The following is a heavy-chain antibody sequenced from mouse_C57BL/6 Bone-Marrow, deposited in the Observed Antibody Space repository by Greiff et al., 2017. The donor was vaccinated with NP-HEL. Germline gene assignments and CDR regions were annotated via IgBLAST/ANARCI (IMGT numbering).Heavy chain of an antibody. J-gene: IGHJ3*01. CDR2: IRSKSNNYAT. Sequence: EVKLMESGGGLVQPKGSLKLSCAASGFSFNTYAMNWVRQAPGKGLEWVARIRSKSNNYATYYADSVKDRFTISRDDSESMLYLQMNNLKTEDTAMYYCVGDYYGSSSWFAYWGQGTLVTVSA. CDR3: VGDYYGSSSWFAY. D-gene: IGHD1-1*01. V-gene: IGHV10-1*01. CDR1: GFSFNTYA.